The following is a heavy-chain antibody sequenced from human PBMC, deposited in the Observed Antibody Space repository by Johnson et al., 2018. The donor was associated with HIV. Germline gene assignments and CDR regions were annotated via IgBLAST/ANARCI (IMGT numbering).Heavy chain of an antibody. V-gene: IGHV3-30*15. Sequence: VQLVESGGGVVHPGRSLGLSCAASGFTFSSYPLHWVRQAPGKGLEWVAFISYDGIKTYYADSVKGRFTVSRDNSKNTLYLQMSSLGAEDTAVYFCAKAKYTGTYLDTFDIWGQGTVVTVSS. J-gene: IGHJ3*02. CDR1: GFTFSSYP. D-gene: IGHD1/OR15-1a*01. CDR3: AKAKYTGTYLDTFDI. CDR2: ISYDGIKT.